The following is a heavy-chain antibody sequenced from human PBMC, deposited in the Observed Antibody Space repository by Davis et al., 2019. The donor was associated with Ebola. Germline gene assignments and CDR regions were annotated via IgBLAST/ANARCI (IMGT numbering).Heavy chain of an antibody. D-gene: IGHD2-2*01. J-gene: IGHJ6*02. CDR1: GYTFTSYY. CDR2: INPSGGST. CDR3: ARGGVGNCSSTSCYEGYYGMDV. V-gene: IGHV1-46*01. Sequence: AASVKVSCKASGYTFTSYYMHWVRQAPGQGLEWMGIINPSGGSTSYAQKFQGRVTMTRDTSTSTAYMELSSLRSEDTAVYYCARGGVGNCSSTSCYEGYYGMDVWGQGTTVTVSS.